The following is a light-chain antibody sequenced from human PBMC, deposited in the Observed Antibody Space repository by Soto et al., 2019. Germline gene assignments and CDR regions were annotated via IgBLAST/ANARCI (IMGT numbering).Light chain of an antibody. CDR1: QSVNTN. Sequence: EIVLTQSPATLSVSPGERATLSCRASQSVNTNFAWYQQKPGQAPRLLIYGASTRATGVPARFSGSGSGTEFTLTISSLQSEDFAVYYCQQYNNWPSWTLGQGTKVDIK. J-gene: IGKJ1*01. CDR3: QQYNNWPSWT. CDR2: GAS. V-gene: IGKV3-15*01.